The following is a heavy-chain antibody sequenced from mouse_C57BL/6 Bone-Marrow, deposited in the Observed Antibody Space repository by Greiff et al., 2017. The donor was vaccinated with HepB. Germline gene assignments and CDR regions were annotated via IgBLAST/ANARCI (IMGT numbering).Heavy chain of an antibody. D-gene: IGHD1-1*01. CDR2: IHPSDSDT. CDR3: AIPFTTVVEGPWWYFDV. Sequence: VKLQQPGAELVKPGASVKVSCKASGYTFTSYWMHWVKQRPGQGLEWIGRIHPSDSDTNYNQKFKGKATLTVDKSSSTAYMQLSSLTSEDSAVYYCAIPFTTVVEGPWWYFDVWGTGTTVTVSS. J-gene: IGHJ1*03. V-gene: IGHV1-74*01. CDR1: GYTFTSYW.